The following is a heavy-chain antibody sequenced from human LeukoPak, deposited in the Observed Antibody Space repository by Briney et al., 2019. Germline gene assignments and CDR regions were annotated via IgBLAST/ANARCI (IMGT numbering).Heavy chain of an antibody. CDR2: IRQDGSQK. V-gene: IGHV3-7*01. CDR3: TRDVSYYDSSGYYDNFDV. CDR1: GFTFSSYW. Sequence: GGSLRLSCTASGFTFSSYWMIWVRQAPGKGLEWVANIRQDGSQKNYVDSVKGRFTISSDNTKQSLYLQMNSLRVEDTAVYYCTRDVSYYDSSGYYDNFDVWGQGTMVTVSS. D-gene: IGHD3-22*01. J-gene: IGHJ3*01.